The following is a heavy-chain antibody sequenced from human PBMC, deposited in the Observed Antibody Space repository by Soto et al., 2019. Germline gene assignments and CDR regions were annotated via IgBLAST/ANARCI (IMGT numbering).Heavy chain of an antibody. D-gene: IGHD3-10*01. CDR2: INPSGGF. Sequence: SETLSLTCAVYGGSFSDYYWTWIRQSPGKGLEWIGEINPSGGFNYNPSLKSRFSISVATAKTQFSLKLTSVTAADTAVYYCARGRTYYYGSGSSALLYWGQGSLVTVSS. J-gene: IGHJ4*02. CDR1: GGSFSDYY. CDR3: ARGRTYYYGSGSSALLY. V-gene: IGHV4-34*01.